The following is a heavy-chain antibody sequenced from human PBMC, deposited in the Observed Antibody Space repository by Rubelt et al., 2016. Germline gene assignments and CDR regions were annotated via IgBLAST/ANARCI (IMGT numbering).Heavy chain of an antibody. CDR3: ARVNGYNLVATLDY. V-gene: IGHV3-74*02. CDR1: GFTFSSYW. Sequence: EVQLVESGGGLVQPGGSLRLSCSASGFTFSSYWTHWVRQAPGKGLAWVSRINSDGSSTSYADSVKGRFTISRDNAKNTLYLQMNSLRAEDTAVYYCARVNGYNLVATLDYWGQGTLVTVSS. CDR2: INSDGSST. D-gene: IGHD5-24*01. J-gene: IGHJ4*02.